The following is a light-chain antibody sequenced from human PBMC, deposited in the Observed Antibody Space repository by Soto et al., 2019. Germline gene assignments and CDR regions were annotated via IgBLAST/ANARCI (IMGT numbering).Light chain of an antibody. V-gene: IGKV3-20*01. Sequence: EIVLTQSPGTLSLSPGERATLSCRASQSVSSSYLAWYRQKPGQAPRLLIYGASSRATGIPDRFSASGSGTDFTLTISRLEPEDFAVYYCQHYGSSPLTFGGGTKVEIK. CDR3: QHYGSSPLT. J-gene: IGKJ4*01. CDR2: GAS. CDR1: QSVSSSY.